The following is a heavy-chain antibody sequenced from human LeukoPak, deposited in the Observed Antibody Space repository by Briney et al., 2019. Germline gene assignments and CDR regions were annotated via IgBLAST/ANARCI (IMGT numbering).Heavy chain of an antibody. Sequence: SVKVSCKASGGTFSSYAISWVRQAPGQGLEWMGRIIPIFGTANYAQKFQGRVTITTDESTSTAYMELSSLRSEDTPVYYCARDVAGGPIYYYYYYMDVWGKGTTVTVSS. J-gene: IGHJ6*03. CDR3: ARDVAGGPIYYYYYYMDV. D-gene: IGHD1-26*01. CDR1: GGTFSSYA. V-gene: IGHV1-69*05. CDR2: IIPIFGTA.